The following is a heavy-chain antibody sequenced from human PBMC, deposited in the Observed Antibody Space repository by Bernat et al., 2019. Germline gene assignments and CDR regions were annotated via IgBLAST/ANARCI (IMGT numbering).Heavy chain of an antibody. CDR1: GGSISSSSYY. CDR3: ARLANWIRSSRYPDY. Sequence: QLQLQESGPGLVKPSETLSLTCTVSGGSISSSSYYWGWIRQPPGKGLEWIGSIYYSGSTYYNPSLKSRVTISVDTSKNQFSLKLSSVTAADTAVYYCARLANWIRSSRYPDYWGQGTLVTVSS. J-gene: IGHJ4*02. CDR2: IYYSGST. V-gene: IGHV4-39*01. D-gene: IGHD6-13*01.